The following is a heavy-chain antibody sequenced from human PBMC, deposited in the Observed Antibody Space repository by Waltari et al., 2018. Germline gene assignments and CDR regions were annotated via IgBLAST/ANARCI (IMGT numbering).Heavy chain of an antibody. D-gene: IGHD2-15*01. Sequence: QVQLVQSGAEVKKPGASVKVSCKASGYTFTGYYMHWVRQAPGQGLEWMGWINPNSGGTNYAQKFQGRVTMTRDTSISTAYMELSRLRSDDTAVYYCASSADCSGGSCYYYYYYMDVWGKGTTVTVSS. V-gene: IGHV1-2*02. CDR3: ASSADCSGGSCYYYYYYMDV. CDR2: INPNSGGT. CDR1: GYTFTGYY. J-gene: IGHJ6*03.